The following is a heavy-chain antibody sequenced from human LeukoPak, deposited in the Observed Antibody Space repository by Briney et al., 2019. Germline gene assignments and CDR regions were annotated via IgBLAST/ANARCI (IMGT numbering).Heavy chain of an antibody. V-gene: IGHV4-31*03. Sequence: PSQTLSLTCTVSGGSISSGGYYWSWIRQHPGKGLEWIGYIYYSGSTYYNPSLKSRVTISVDTSKNQFSRKLSSVTAADTAVYYCARLGSGSYYNVPHFDYWGQGTLVTVSS. CDR3: ARLGSGSYYNVPHFDY. CDR2: IYYSGST. J-gene: IGHJ4*02. CDR1: GGSISSGGYY. D-gene: IGHD3-10*01.